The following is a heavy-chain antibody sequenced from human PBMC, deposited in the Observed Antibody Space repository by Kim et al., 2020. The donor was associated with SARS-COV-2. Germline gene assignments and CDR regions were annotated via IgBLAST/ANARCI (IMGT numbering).Heavy chain of an antibody. D-gene: IGHD6-13*01. J-gene: IGHJ4*02. CDR2: IYSGGST. V-gene: IGHV3-66*01. CDR1: GFTVSSNY. CDR3: ARDGWSGIADPLGY. Sequence: GGSLRLSCAASGFTVSSNYMSWVRQTPGKGLEWVSVIYSGGSTYYADSVKGRFTISRDNSKNTLYLQMNSLRAEDTAVYYCARDGWSGIADPLGYWGQGTLVTVSS.